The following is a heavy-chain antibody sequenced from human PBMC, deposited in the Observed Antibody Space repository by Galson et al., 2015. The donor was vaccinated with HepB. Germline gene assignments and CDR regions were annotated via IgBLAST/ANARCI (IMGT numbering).Heavy chain of an antibody. Sequence: SLRLSCAASGFTFSSYAMHWVRQAPGKGLEWVAVISYDGSNKYYADSVKGRFTISRDNSKNTLYLQMNSLRAEDTAVYYCARGEQNSRWLVGESDYWGQGTLVTVSP. D-gene: IGHD6-19*01. CDR3: ARGEQNSRWLVGESDY. CDR2: ISYDGSNK. CDR1: GFTFSSYA. J-gene: IGHJ4*02. V-gene: IGHV3-30*04.